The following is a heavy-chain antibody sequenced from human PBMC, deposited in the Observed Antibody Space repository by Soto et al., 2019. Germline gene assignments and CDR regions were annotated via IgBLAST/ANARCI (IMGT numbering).Heavy chain of an antibody. CDR2: ISARGGSS. D-gene: IGHD5-12*01. CDR3: AKGSIAYSASVDR. Sequence: EVQLLESGGGLVQPGGSLRLASAACGFAFNSYAMVWVRQAPGKGLEWVSVISARGGSSYFADSVKGRFTISRDNSKNVLSLEMNNLRAEDTATYFCAKGSIAYSASVDRWGQGTLVLVS. J-gene: IGHJ5*02. CDR1: GFAFNSYA. V-gene: IGHV3-23*01.